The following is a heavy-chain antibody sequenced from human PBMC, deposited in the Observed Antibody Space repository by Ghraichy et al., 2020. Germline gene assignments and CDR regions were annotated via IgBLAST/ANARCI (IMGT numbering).Heavy chain of an antibody. CDR1: GASISSAYW. CDR2: VFNSGSS. CDR3: ARVSYYDGAGVYPNYFDS. Sequence: ETLSLTCAVSGASISSAYWWSWVRQPPGKGLEWIGEVFNSGSSNYNPSLKSRVTMSTDMSKNQFSLKLSSVTAADTAVYYCARVSYYDGAGVYPNYFDSWGRGTLVSVSP. D-gene: IGHD3-22*01. J-gene: IGHJ4*02. V-gene: IGHV4/OR15-8*03.